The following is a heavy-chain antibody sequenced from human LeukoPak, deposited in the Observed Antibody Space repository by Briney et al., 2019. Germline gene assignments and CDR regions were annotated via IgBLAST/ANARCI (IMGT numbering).Heavy chain of an antibody. CDR1: GFTFSDYG. Sequence: PGGSLRLSCTASGFTFSDYGMHWVRQPPGKGLEWVAIIWYDGSNKKYEDSVKGRFTISRDNSKNTLYLQMSSLRAEDTAVYYCARDRGFYDSSPPDWGQGTLVTVSS. CDR3: ARDRGFYDSSPPD. D-gene: IGHD3-22*01. V-gene: IGHV3-33*01. J-gene: IGHJ4*02. CDR2: IWYDGSNK.